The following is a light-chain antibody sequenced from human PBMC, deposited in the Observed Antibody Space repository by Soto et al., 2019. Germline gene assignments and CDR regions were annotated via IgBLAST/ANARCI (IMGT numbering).Light chain of an antibody. J-gene: IGLJ1*01. CDR1: SSNIGGNT. CDR2: SNS. Sequence: QSVLTQPPSASGTPGQRVTFSCSGSSSNIGGNTVSWFPHLPRTAPKLLIFSNSQRPSGVPDRFSGAKSGTSASLAISGLQSEDEANYYCATWDAGLSAYVFGTGTKVTVL. V-gene: IGLV1-44*01. CDR3: ATWDAGLSAYV.